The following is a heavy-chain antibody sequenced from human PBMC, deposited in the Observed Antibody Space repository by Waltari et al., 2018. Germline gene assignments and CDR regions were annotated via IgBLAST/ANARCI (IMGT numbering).Heavy chain of an antibody. CDR3: ATKMSDQWLRE. V-gene: IGHV1-69-2*01. D-gene: IGHD6-19*01. Sequence: EVHLVQSGAEVKRPGASVKISCQDSGYTFTEYYLHWVRQAPGKGLEWMGHVDPEDGETEISDKFQGRVAMTADTSTETAYIEVRSLTSDDMAVYYCATKMSDQWLREWGQGTLVTVSS. CDR2: VDPEDGET. CDR1: GYTFTEYY. J-gene: IGHJ1*01.